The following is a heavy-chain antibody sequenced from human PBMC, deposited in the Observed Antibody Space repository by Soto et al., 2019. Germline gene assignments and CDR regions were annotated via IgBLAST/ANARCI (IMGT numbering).Heavy chain of an antibody. D-gene: IGHD6-13*01. CDR1: GGTFSSYT. Sequence: SVKVSCKASGGTFSSYTISWVRQAPGQGLEWMGRIIPILGIANYAQKFQGRVTITADKSTSTAYMELSSLRSEDMAVYYCAREVSSSWTSADYYYMDVWGKGTTVTVSS. V-gene: IGHV1-69*04. CDR2: IIPILGIA. J-gene: IGHJ6*03. CDR3: AREVSSSWTSADYYYMDV.